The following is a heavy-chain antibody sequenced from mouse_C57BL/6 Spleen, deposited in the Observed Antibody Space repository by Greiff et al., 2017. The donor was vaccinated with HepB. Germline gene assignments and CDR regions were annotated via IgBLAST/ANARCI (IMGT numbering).Heavy chain of an antibody. CDR3: ARWGYYYGSSPRYFDV. CDR2: IYPRSGNT. V-gene: IGHV1-81*01. CDR1: GYTFTSYG. J-gene: IGHJ1*03. Sequence: VKLQESGAELARPGASVKLSCKASGYTFTSYGISWVKQRTGQGLEWIGEIYPRSGNTYYNEKFKGKATLTADKSSSTAYMELRSLTSEDSAVYFCARWGYYYGSSPRYFDVWGTGTTVTVSS. D-gene: IGHD1-1*01.